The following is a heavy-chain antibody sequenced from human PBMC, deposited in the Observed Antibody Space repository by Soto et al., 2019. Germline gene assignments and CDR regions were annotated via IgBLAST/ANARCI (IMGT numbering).Heavy chain of an antibody. CDR2: IKSKTDGGTT. Sequence: GGSLRLACAASGFTFSNAWMSWVRQAPGKGLEWVGRIKSKTDGGTTDYAAPVKGRFTISRDDSKNTLYLQMNSLKTEDTAVYYCTTSTTVTTFDYWGQGTLVTVSS. D-gene: IGHD4-17*01. CDR3: TTSTTVTTFDY. J-gene: IGHJ4*02. CDR1: GFTFSNAW. V-gene: IGHV3-15*01.